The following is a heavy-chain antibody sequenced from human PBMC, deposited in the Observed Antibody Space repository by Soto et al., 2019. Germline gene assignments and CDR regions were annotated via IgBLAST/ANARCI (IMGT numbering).Heavy chain of an antibody. CDR2: IRSKANSYAT. J-gene: IGHJ3*02. CDR3: TRHCEMVSVGRWAFDI. D-gene: IGHD3-10*01. Sequence: EVQLVESGGGLVQPGGSLKLSCAASGFTFSVSAMHWVRQASGKGLEWVGRIRSKANSYATAYAASLKGRFTISRDDSKNTAYLHMNGLNTEDTAVYQCTRHCEMVSVGRWAFDIWGQGTMVTVSS. V-gene: IGHV3-73*02. CDR1: GFTFSVSA.